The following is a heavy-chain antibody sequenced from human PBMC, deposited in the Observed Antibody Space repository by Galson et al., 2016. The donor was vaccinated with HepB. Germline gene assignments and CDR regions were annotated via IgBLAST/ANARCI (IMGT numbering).Heavy chain of an antibody. J-gene: IGHJ6*02. Sequence: SVKVSCKASGNTFVDYVVRWVRQARGQGLEWMGRIFPKTGGTVITEKFQGRVSMTWDASIRVAYLDMTSLSSGDTAVYYCARERYEGMSIDNYFFGMIGWGQGTTVTVSS. CDR1: GNTFVDYV. D-gene: IGHD1-14*01. CDR2: IFPKTGGT. V-gene: IGHV1-2*06. CDR3: ARERYEGMSIDNYFFGMIG.